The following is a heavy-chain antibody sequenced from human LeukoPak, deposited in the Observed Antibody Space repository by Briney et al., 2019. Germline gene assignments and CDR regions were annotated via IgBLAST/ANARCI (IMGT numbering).Heavy chain of an antibody. CDR1: GFTFSSYG. D-gene: IGHD2-21*01. V-gene: IGHV3-30*18. Sequence: PGRSLRLSCAASGFTFSSYGMHWVRQAPGKGLEWVAVISYDGSNKYYADSVKGRFTISRDNSKNTLYLQMNSLRAEDTAVYYYAKEPASILWWWPDYWGQGTLVTVSS. CDR2: ISYDGSNK. CDR3: AKEPASILWWWPDY. J-gene: IGHJ4*02.